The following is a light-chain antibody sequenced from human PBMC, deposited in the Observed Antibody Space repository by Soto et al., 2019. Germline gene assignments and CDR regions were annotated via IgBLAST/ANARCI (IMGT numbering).Light chain of an antibody. J-gene: IGLJ3*02. CDR3: SLYTSSSTLWV. Sequence: QSVLTQPASVSGSPGQSITISCTGTSSDVGGYNYVSWYQQHPGKAPKLMIYEVSNRPSGVSNRFSGSKSGNTASLTISGLQAEDEADYYCSLYTSSSTLWVFGGGTKLTVL. CDR1: SSDVGGYNY. V-gene: IGLV2-14*01. CDR2: EVS.